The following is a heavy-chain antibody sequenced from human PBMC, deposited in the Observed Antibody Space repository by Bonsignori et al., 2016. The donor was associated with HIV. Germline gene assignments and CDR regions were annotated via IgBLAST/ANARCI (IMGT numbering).Heavy chain of an antibody. CDR3: AREHLSVGVLNYFDY. CDR2: IIRVSGTA. D-gene: IGHD1-26*01. Sequence: VRQAPGQGLEWMGGIIRVSGTANYAEKFQGRVTITADESTNTVYMELSGLRSDDTAVYYCAREHLSVGVLNYFDYWGQGTLVTVSS. V-gene: IGHV1-69*01. J-gene: IGHJ4*02.